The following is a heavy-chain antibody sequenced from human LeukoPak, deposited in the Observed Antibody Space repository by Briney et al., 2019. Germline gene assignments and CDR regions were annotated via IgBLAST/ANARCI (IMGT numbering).Heavy chain of an antibody. Sequence: ASVKVSCKASGYTFTSYGISWVRQAPGQGLEWMGIINPSGGSTSYAQKFQGRVTMTRDTSTSTVYMELSSLRSEDTAVYYCARGYGALGAFDIWGQGTMVTVSS. D-gene: IGHD1-26*01. CDR1: GYTFTSYG. J-gene: IGHJ3*02. V-gene: IGHV1-46*01. CDR3: ARGYGALGAFDI. CDR2: INPSGGST.